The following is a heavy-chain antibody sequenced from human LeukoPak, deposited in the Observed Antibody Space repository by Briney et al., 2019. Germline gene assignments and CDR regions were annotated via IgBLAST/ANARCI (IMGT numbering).Heavy chain of an antibody. CDR1: GFTFSTYW. J-gene: IGHJ4*02. V-gene: IGHV3-7*05. D-gene: IGHD3-16*01. CDR3: ARERLRTHSAFEY. Sequence: GGSLRLSCAATGFTFSTYWMSWVRQAPGKGLEWVANIKEDGSQTNYVDSVKGRFTISRDNAKNSLHLQMNNLRADDTAVYYCARERLRTHSAFEYRGQGTLVTVSS. CDR2: IKEDGSQT.